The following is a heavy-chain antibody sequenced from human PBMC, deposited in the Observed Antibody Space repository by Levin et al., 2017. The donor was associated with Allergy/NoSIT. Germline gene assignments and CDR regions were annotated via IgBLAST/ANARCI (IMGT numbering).Heavy chain of an antibody. CDR1: SLTTSGLR. CDR2: IDWDDDK. D-gene: IGHD3-16*01. Sequence: SLTTSGLRVSWIRQPPGKAREWLARIDWDDDKFYNTSLKTRLTISKDTSKNQVVLTMTNMDPVDTATYYCARSSWGYYFDFWGQGTLVTVSS. CDR3: ARSSWGYYFDF. J-gene: IGHJ4*02. V-gene: IGHV2-70*04.